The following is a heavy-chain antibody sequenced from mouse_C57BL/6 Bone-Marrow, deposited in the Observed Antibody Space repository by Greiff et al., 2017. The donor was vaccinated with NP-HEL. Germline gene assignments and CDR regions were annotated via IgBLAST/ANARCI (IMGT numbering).Heavy chain of an antibody. D-gene: IGHD1-1*01. CDR1: GFTFNTYA. J-gene: IGHJ1*03. CDR2: IRSKSSNYAT. V-gene: IGHV10-3*01. Sequence: EVMLVESGGGLVQPKGSLKLSCAASGFTFNTYAMHWVRQAPGKGLEWVARIRSKSSNYATYYADSVKDRFTISRDDSQSMLYLQMNNLKTEDTAMYYCVRDNPLGSSYVHWYFDVWGTGTTVTVSS. CDR3: VRDNPLGSSYVHWYFDV.